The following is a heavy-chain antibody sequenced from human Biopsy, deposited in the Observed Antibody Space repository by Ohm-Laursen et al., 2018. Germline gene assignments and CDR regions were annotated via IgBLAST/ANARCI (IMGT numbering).Heavy chain of an antibody. J-gene: IGHJ4*02. V-gene: IGHV1-2*02. CDR2: ISPKSGDT. Sequence: ASVKVSCKASGFSFTGYYIHWVRQAPGQGLEWMGWISPKSGDTNYAHKFQGNITMTRDTSMSTAYMEMSRLRCDDTAVYYCALRSVAQMKNFDYWGQGTLVTVSS. CDR1: GFSFTGYY. CDR3: ALRSVAQMKNFDY. D-gene: IGHD6-19*01.